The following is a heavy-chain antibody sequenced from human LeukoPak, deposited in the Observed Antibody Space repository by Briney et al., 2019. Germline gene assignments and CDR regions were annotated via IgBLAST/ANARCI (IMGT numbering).Heavy chain of an antibody. CDR2: ISYDGSNK. D-gene: IGHD2-8*01. CDR1: GFTFSTYP. Sequence: GGSLRLSCAASGFTFSTYPMHWVRQTPGKGLEWVAVISYDGSNKYYADSVKGRFTISRDNSKNTLYLQMNSLRAEDTAVYYCARDLRMLTDYWGQGTLVTVSS. V-gene: IGHV3-30-3*01. J-gene: IGHJ4*02. CDR3: ARDLRMLTDY.